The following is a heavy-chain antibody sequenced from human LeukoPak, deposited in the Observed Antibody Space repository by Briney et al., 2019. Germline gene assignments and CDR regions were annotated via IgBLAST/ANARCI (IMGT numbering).Heavy chain of an antibody. CDR2: IWYDGRDK. Sequence: GGSLRLSCAASGFTFSSYGMHWVRQAPGKVLEWVAFIWYDGRDKYYADSVKGQFTISRDNSKNTLYLQMNSLRAEDTAVYYCAKDPYSYGSYFDYWGQGTLVTVSS. D-gene: IGHD5-18*01. CDR1: GFTFSSYG. J-gene: IGHJ4*02. CDR3: AKDPYSYGSYFDY. V-gene: IGHV3-30*02.